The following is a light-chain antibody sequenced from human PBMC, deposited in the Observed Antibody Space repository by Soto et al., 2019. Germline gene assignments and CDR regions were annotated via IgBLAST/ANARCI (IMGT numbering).Light chain of an antibody. CDR3: QQSYSTPFT. J-gene: IGKJ4*01. CDR1: QSIISY. Sequence: DIQMTQSPSSLSASVGDRVTITCRASQSIISYLNWYQQKPGKVPKLLIYAASSLQSGVPSRFSGSGSGTDFTLTISSLQPEDFATYYCQQSYSTPFTFGRGTKVEIK. V-gene: IGKV1-39*01. CDR2: AAS.